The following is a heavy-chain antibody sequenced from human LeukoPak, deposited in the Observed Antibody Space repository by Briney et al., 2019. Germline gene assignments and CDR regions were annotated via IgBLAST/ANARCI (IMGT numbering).Heavy chain of an antibody. V-gene: IGHV4-59*01. Sequence: PSETLSLSRTVSGGSSSRYYWSWIRQPPGKGLEWIGYIYYSGSTNYNPSLKSRVTLSVDTSKNQFSLKLSSVTAADTAVYYCAMNPDGERLPCFDYWGQGTLVTVSS. CDR2: IYYSGST. D-gene: IGHD4-17*01. CDR1: GGSSSRYY. J-gene: IGHJ4*02. CDR3: AMNPDGERLPCFDY.